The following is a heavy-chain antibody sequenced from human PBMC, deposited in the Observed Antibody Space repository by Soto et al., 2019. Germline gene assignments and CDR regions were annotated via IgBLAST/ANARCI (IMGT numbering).Heavy chain of an antibody. J-gene: IGHJ4*02. D-gene: IGHD4-17*01. CDR3: ACSMVTSDYFHF. V-gene: IGHV4-59*01. CDR2: FHYSGST. Sequence: SETLSLTCTVSGVSIRSYYWSWIRQPPGKGLEWIGYFHYSGSTKYNLSLKSRVTISVDMSRNQLSLMLSSVTAADTALYYCACSMVTSDYFHFWGQGALVTVS. CDR1: GVSIRSYY.